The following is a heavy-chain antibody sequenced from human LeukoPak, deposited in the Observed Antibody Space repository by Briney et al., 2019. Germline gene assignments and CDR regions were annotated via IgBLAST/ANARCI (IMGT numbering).Heavy chain of an antibody. Sequence: SQTLSLTCTVSGGSLSSSDHYWSWIRQPPGKGLEWIAYIYYSGTTYYNPSLKSRVSISVDTSKNQFSLKLSSVTAADTAVYHCARGDSSSWSFKIWGQGTLVTVSS. CDR3: ARGDSSSWSFKI. CDR2: IYYSGTT. CDR1: GGSLSSSDHY. V-gene: IGHV4-30-4*01. D-gene: IGHD6-13*01. J-gene: IGHJ4*02.